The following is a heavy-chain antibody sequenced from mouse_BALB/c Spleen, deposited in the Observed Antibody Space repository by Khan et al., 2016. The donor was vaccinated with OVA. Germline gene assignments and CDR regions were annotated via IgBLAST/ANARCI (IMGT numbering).Heavy chain of an antibody. V-gene: IGHV3-1*02. J-gene: IGHJ4*01. D-gene: IGHD2-1*01. CDR2: IYHSGTI. CDR3: ARDGNYMDY. CDR1: GYSITSGYS. Sequence: EVQLQESGPDLVKPSQSLSLTCTVTGYSITSGYSWHWIRQFPGNKLEWMGYIYHSGTINYNPSLKSRFSITRATSKNLVFLQLNSVTTEDTATYDCARDGNYMDYWGQGTSVTVSS.